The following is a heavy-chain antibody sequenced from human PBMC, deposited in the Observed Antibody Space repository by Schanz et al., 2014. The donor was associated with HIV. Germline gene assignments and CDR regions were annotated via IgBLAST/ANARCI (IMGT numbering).Heavy chain of an antibody. CDR1: GGSISGHY. V-gene: IGHV4-59*11. CDR2: IYYSGST. J-gene: IGHJ6*02. D-gene: IGHD3-16*01. Sequence: QVQLQESGPGLVKPSETLSLTCTVSGGSISGHYWSWIRQPAGKGLEWIGYIYYSGSTNYNPSLKSRVTISVDTSKNQFSLKLSSVTAADTAVYYCARGKRPGAPYHYYYYGMDVWGQGTTVTVSS. CDR3: ARGKRPGAPYHYYYYGMDV.